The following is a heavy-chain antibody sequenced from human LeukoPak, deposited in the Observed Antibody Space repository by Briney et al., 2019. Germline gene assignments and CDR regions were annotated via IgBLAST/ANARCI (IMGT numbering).Heavy chain of an antibody. J-gene: IGHJ6*03. V-gene: IGHV3-30*18. CDR1: GFTFSSYG. CDR2: ISYDGSNK. D-gene: IGHD2-2*01. CDR3: AKDPGWVVPAAYMDV. Sequence: PGGSLRLSCAASGFTFSSYGMHWVRQAPGKGLEWVAVISYDGSNKYYADSVKGRFTISRDNSKNTLYLQMNSLRAEDTAVYYCAKDPGWVVPAAYMDVWGKGTTVTVSS.